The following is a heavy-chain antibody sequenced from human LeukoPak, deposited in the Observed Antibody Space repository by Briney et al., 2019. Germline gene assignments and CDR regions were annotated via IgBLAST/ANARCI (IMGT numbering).Heavy chain of an antibody. CDR2: ISSSGSTM. CDR1: GFTFSSYE. D-gene: IGHD3-22*01. CDR3: ARGGDSSGSKRSAFDI. Sequence: GGSLRLSCAASGFTFSSYEIDWVRQAPGKGPEWVSYISSSGSTMHYADSVKGRFTISRDNSKNTLYLQMNSLRAEDTDVYYCARGGDSSGSKRSAFDIWGQGTTVTVSS. V-gene: IGHV3-48*03. J-gene: IGHJ3*02.